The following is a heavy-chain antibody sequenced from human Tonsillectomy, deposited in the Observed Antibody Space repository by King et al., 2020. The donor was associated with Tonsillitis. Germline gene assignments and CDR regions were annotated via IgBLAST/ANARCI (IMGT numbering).Heavy chain of an antibody. V-gene: IGHV3-9*01. D-gene: IGHD4-11*01. J-gene: IGHJ6*02. CDR2: ISWNSGSI. Sequence: VQLVESGGGLVQPGRSLRLSCAASGFTFDDYAMHWVRQAPGKGLEWVSGISWNSGSIGYADSVKGRFTISRDNAKNSLYLQMNSLRAEDTALYYCAKDIGIASMTTVTLFYYYGMDVWGQGTMVTVSS. CDR3: AKDIGIASMTTVTLFYYYGMDV. CDR1: GFTFDDYA.